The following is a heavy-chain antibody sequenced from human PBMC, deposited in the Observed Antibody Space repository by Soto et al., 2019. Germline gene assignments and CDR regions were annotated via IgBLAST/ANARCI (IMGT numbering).Heavy chain of an antibody. J-gene: IGHJ3*02. V-gene: IGHV3-30-3*01. CDR3: ARETHPEIRGGGAFDI. CDR1: GFTFSSYA. D-gene: IGHD3-16*01. Sequence: GGSLRLSCAASGFTFSSYAMHWVRQAPGKGLEWVAVISYDGSNKYYADSVKGRFTISRDNSKNTLYLQMNSLRAEDTAVYYCARETHPEIRGGGAFDIWGQGTMVTVSS. CDR2: ISYDGSNK.